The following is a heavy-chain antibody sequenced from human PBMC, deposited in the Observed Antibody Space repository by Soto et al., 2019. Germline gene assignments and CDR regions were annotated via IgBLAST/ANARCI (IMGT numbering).Heavy chain of an antibody. CDR1: GFTFSTYA. CDR3: AKSQQWGLPLSGGLDV. Sequence: VQLLESGGGSVQSGGSLRLSCGASGFTFSTYAMSWVRQAPGKGLEWVSAVVGGGRSTYYADSVKGRFTISRDNSNNKLYLQMNNLRAGETAVYYCAKSQQWGLPLSGGLDVWGRGTTVTVSS. J-gene: IGHJ6*02. CDR2: VVGGGRST. D-gene: IGHD6-19*01. V-gene: IGHV3-23*01.